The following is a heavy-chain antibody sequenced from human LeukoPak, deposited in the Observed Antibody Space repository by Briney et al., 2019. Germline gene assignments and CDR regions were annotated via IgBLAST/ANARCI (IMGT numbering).Heavy chain of an antibody. CDR3: ATDPAQNEYGDIDY. CDR1: GFTFSSYW. J-gene: IGHJ4*02. D-gene: IGHD4-17*01. CDR2: IKQEGSEK. Sequence: GGSLRLSCAASGFTFSSYWLSWVRQAPGKGLEWVANIKQEGSEKYYVDSVKGRFTISRDSAKNSLYLQMNSLRAEDTAVYYCATDPAQNEYGDIDYWGQGALVTVSS. V-gene: IGHV3-7*01.